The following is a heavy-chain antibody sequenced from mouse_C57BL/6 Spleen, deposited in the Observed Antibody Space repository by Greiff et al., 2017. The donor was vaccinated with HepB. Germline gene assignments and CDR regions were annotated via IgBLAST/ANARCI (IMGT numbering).Heavy chain of an antibody. CDR3: ARWDYGSRDDWFAY. V-gene: IGHV1-76*01. D-gene: IGHD1-1*01. CDR2: IYPGSGNT. Sequence: QVQLKQSGAELVRPGASVKLSCKASGYTFTDYYINWVKQRPGQGLEWIARIYPGSGNTYYNEKFKGKATLTAEKSSSTAYMQLSSLTSEDSAVYFCARWDYGSRDDWFAYWGQGTLVTVSA. CDR1: GYTFTDYY. J-gene: IGHJ3*01.